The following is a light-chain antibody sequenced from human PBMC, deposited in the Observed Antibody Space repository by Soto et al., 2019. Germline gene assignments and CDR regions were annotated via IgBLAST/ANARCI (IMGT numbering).Light chain of an antibody. Sequence: QSALTQPASVSGSPGQSITIPCTGTSSDVGSYKFVSWYQQHPVKAPKLMIYEGSKRPSGVSNRFSGSKSGNTASLTISGLQAEDEADYYCRSYAGSSTLVFGGGTKLTVL. CDR2: EGS. V-gene: IGLV2-23*01. J-gene: IGLJ2*01. CDR1: SSDVGSYKF. CDR3: RSYAGSSTLV.